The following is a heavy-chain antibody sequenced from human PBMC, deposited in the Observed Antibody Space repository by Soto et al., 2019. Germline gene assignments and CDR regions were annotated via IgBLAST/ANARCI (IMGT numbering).Heavy chain of an antibody. V-gene: IGHV1-18*01. CDR2: ISAYNGNT. Sequence: ASVKVSCKASGYTFTSYGISWVRQAPGQGLEWMGWISAYNGNTNYAQKLQGRVTMTTNTSTSTAYMELRSLRSEDTAVYYCARGPGMITFGRNDYWGQGTLVTVSS. CDR1: GYTFTSYG. D-gene: IGHD3-16*01. CDR3: ARGPGMITFGRNDY. J-gene: IGHJ4*02.